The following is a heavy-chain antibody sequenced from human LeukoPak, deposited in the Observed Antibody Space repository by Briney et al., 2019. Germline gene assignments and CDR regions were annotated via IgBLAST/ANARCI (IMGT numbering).Heavy chain of an antibody. V-gene: IGHV4-39*01. CDR1: GGSISSYY. Sequence: SETLSLTCTVSGGSISSYYWSWIRQPPGKGLEWIGSIYYSGNTYYNASLKSRVTISVDTSKNQFSLKLSSVTAADTAVYFCARGPYSYDSSGAFDIWGQGTMVTVSS. J-gene: IGHJ3*02. D-gene: IGHD3-22*01. CDR3: ARGPYSYDSSGAFDI. CDR2: IYYSGNT.